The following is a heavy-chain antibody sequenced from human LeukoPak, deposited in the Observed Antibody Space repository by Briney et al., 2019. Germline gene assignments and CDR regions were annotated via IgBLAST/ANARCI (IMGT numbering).Heavy chain of an antibody. CDR3: AREKTAAVLGY. V-gene: IGHV3-30*03. Sequence: PAGTLSLTCAASGFTISSYDMHWVRQAPGKGLEGMAVISSGGRNNYYADAGRGGSTISRDNSKHTLYLQMNSPRAEDTAVYYCAREKTAAVLGYWGQGTLVTVSS. CDR2: ISSGGRNN. CDR1: GFTISSYD. D-gene: IGHD6-13*01. J-gene: IGHJ4*02.